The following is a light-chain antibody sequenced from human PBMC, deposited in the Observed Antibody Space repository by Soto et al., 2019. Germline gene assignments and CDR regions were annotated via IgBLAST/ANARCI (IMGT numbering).Light chain of an antibody. Sequence: ELVLTQSPDTLSLSPGDTATLSCRASQSVGSSLVWYQQKTGQAPRILIYDESNRAIGLPDRLSGSGSGSDLNLTVTRLEPEDFATDYCQKRSNWTQTCGQGTKVDIK. V-gene: IGKV3-11*01. J-gene: IGKJ1*01. CDR3: QKRSNWTQT. CDR2: DES. CDR1: QSVGSS.